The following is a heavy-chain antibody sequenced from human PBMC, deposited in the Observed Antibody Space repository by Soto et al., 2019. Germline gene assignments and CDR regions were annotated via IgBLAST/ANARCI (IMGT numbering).Heavy chain of an antibody. Sequence: GESLKISCDGSGYSFTSDCISWVLQMPGKGLEWMWRIDPSDSYTNYSPSFQGHVTISADKSISTAYLQWSSLKASDTAMYYCASTLGYCSGGSCSGAQSYYYGMDVWGQGTTVTVSS. CDR2: IDPSDSYT. CDR1: GYSFTSDC. CDR3: ASTLGYCSGGSCSGAQSYYYGMDV. J-gene: IGHJ6*02. D-gene: IGHD2-15*01. V-gene: IGHV5-10-1*01.